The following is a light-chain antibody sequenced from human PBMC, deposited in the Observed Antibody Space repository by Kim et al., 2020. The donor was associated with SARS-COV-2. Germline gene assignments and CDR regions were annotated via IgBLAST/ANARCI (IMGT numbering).Light chain of an antibody. J-gene: IGKJ2*01. CDR3: QQLHISPYS. Sequence: GARVTITCRASQHVGSSLAWYQQTPGKAPKLLIYGASHLQTGVPPRFSASASGTDFTLTISSLQPEDFATYSCQQLHISPYSFGQGTKLEI. CDR2: GAS. V-gene: IGKV1-9*01. CDR1: QHVGSS.